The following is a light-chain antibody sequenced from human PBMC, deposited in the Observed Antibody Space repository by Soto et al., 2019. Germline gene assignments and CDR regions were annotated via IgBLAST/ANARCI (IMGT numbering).Light chain of an antibody. V-gene: IGLV2-8*01. Sequence: QSALTQPPSASGSPGQSVTISCTGTSSDVGGYNYVSWYQQYPGRAPKLMIYEVTKRPSGVPDRFSGSKSGNTASLTVSGSQAEDEADYYCSSDVASNNFYLLFGGGTKVTVL. CDR1: SSDVGGYNY. CDR2: EVT. CDR3: SSDVASNNFYLL. J-gene: IGLJ3*02.